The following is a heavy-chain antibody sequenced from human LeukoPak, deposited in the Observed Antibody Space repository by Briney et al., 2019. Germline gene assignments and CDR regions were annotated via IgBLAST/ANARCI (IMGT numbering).Heavy chain of an antibody. CDR3: VRESRIMTTVRYWFDP. V-gene: IGHV4-39*07. J-gene: IGHJ5*02. CDR1: GGSMRTTTYY. Sequence: SETLSLTCTVSGGSMRTTTYYWGWIRQPPGKGLEWIGSIYYNGGTYYNPSLKSRVTILVDTSKNQFSVKLNSVTAADTAVYYCVRESRIMTTVRYWFDPWGQGTLVTVSS. CDR2: IYYNGGT. D-gene: IGHD1-1*01.